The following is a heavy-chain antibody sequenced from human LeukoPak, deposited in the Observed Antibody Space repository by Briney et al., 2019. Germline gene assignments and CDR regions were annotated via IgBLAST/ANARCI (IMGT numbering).Heavy chain of an antibody. CDR1: GGSISSSSYY. Sequence: SETLSLTCTVSGGSISSSSYYWGWIRQPPGKGLEWIGSIYYSGSTYYNPSLKSRVTISVDTSKNQFSLKLSSVTAADTAVYYCARSPEPGPFDYWGQGTLVTVSS. J-gene: IGHJ4*02. D-gene: IGHD1-14*01. CDR2: IYYSGST. CDR3: ARSPEPGPFDY. V-gene: IGHV4-39*07.